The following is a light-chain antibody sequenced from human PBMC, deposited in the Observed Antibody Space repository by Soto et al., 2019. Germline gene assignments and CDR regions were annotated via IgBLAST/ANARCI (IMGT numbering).Light chain of an antibody. CDR3: QQYYSYPVT. Sequence: AIRMTQSPSSLSASTGDRVTLTCRASQGISSYLAWYQQQPGKAPKLLIYAASPLQSGVPSRFSGSGSGTDFTLTISCLQSEDFATYYCQQYYSYPVTFGPGTKVDSK. V-gene: IGKV1-8*01. CDR2: AAS. J-gene: IGKJ3*01. CDR1: QGISSY.